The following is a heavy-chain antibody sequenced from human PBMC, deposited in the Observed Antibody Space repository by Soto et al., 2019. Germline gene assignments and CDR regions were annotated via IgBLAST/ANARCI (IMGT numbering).Heavy chain of an antibody. CDR3: SRDLGAAGTRYFDY. Sequence: VGSLRLSCAASGFTFSSYWMSWVRQAPGKGLEWVANIKQDGSEKYYVDSVKGRFTISRDNAKNSLYLQMNSLRAEDTAVYYCSRDLGAAGTRYFDYWGQGTLVTVSS. J-gene: IGHJ4*02. V-gene: IGHV3-7*01. CDR1: GFTFSSYW. CDR2: IKQDGSEK. D-gene: IGHD6-13*01.